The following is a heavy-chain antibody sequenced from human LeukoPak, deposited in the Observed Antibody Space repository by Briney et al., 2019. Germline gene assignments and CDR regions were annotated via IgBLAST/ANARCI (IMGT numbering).Heavy chain of an antibody. J-gene: IGHJ6*02. D-gene: IGHD3-22*01. CDR2: INDYTGNT. Sequence: SETLSLTSDVFGGSFTDYFWTWIRQSPGKGLEWIGEINDYTGNTNYNPSLNSRVSISLEKSKNQFSLELRSVTAADTAVYYCARGRIAKIVVVHSFHYGMDVWGQGTTVTVSS. CDR1: GGSFTDYF. V-gene: IGHV4-34*01. CDR3: ARGRIAKIVVVHSFHYGMDV.